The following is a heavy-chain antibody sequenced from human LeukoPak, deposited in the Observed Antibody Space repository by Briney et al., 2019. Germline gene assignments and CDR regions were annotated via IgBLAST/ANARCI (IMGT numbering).Heavy chain of an antibody. CDR3: ARGRYYYGSGSHPNYFDY. J-gene: IGHJ4*02. CDR1: GGSISSYY. V-gene: IGHV4-59*01. Sequence: SETLSLTCTVSGGSISSYYWSWIRQPPGKGLEWIGYIYYSGSTNYNPSLKSRVTISVDTSKNQFSLKLSSVTAADTAVYYCARGRYYYGSGSHPNYFDYWGQGTLVTVSS. CDR2: IYYSGST. D-gene: IGHD3-10*01.